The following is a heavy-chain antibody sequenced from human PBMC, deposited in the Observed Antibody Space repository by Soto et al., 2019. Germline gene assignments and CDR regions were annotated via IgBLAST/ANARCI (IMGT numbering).Heavy chain of an antibody. J-gene: IGHJ5*02. CDR3: ARGSYDSSGYYPTWFDP. D-gene: IGHD3-22*01. Sequence: GESLKISCKGSGYSPTSYWIGWVRQMPGKGLEWMGIIYPGDSDTRYSPSFQGQVTISADKSISTAYLQWSSLKASDTAMYYCARGSYDSSGYYPTWFDPWGQGTLVTVSS. CDR2: IYPGDSDT. CDR1: GYSPTSYW. V-gene: IGHV5-51*01.